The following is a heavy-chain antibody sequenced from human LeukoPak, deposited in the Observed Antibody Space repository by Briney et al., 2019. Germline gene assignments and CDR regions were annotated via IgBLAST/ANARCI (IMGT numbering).Heavy chain of an antibody. CDR2: INHSGST. D-gene: IGHD3-10*01. CDR1: GGSFSGYY. J-gene: IGHJ4*02. Sequence: SETLSLTCAVYGGSFSGYYWSWIRQPPGKGLEWIGEINHSGSTNYNTSLKSRVTISVDTSKNQFSLKLSSVTAADTAVYYCARGRLVRGPLDYWGQGTLVTVSS. V-gene: IGHV4-34*01. CDR3: ARGRLVRGPLDY.